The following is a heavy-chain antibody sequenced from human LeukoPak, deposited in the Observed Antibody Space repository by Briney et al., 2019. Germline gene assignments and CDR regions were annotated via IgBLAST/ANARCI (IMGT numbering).Heavy chain of an antibody. CDR2: MSSSDDGR. D-gene: IGHD2-2*01. CDR3: AKRSASSTSCYAIDY. V-gene: IGHV3-23*01. CDR1: GFSFSSYA. Sequence: SGGSLRLSCAPSGFSFSSYAMSWVRQAPGKGLEWVSAMSSSDDGRYYAASVRGRFTISRDNSKNTLYLQMNSLRAEDTAVYYCAKRSASSTSCYAIDYWGQGTLVTVSS. J-gene: IGHJ4*02.